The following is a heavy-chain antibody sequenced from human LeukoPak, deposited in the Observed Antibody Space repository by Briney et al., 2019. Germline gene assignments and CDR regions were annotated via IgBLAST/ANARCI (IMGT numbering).Heavy chain of an antibody. V-gene: IGHV3-30*04. CDR1: GFTFSSYA. CDR2: ISYDGSNK. CDR3: ARVGQQLVLVNYFDY. D-gene: IGHD6-13*01. Sequence: GGSLRLACAASGFTFSSYAMHWVRQAPGKGLEWVAVISYDGSNKYYADSVKGRFTISRDNSKNTLYLQMNSLRAEDTAVYYCARVGQQLVLVNYFDYWGQGTLVTVSS. J-gene: IGHJ4*02.